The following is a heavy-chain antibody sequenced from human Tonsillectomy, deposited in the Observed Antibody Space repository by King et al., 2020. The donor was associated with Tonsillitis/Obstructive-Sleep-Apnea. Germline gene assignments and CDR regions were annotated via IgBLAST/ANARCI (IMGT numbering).Heavy chain of an antibody. D-gene: IGHD3-3*01. Sequence: QLQESGPGLVKPSETLSLTCTVSGGSISSSSYYWGWIRQPPGKGLEWIGSIYYSGSTYYNPSLKSRVTISVDTSKNQFSLKLSSVTAADTAVYYCSTIFGVVSKYYFDYWGQRTLVTVSS. CDR3: STIFGVVSKYYFDY. CDR2: IYYSGST. J-gene: IGHJ4*02. V-gene: IGHV4-39*01. CDR1: GGSISSSSYY.